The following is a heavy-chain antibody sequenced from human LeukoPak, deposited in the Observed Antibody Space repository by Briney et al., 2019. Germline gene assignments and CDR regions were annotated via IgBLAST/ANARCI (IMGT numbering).Heavy chain of an antibody. J-gene: IGHJ6*04. CDR2: LNPHSGGT. D-gene: IGHD2-15*01. Sequence: APMKVSCKASGYTLRDYYIYWVRQAPGQGLEWLGWLNPHSGGTNYAQKFQGRVTLTSDTSISTAYMELSLLTSDDTAIYYCARGLRIINGLDVWGKGTTVIVSS. CDR1: GYTLRDYY. CDR3: ARGLRIINGLDV. V-gene: IGHV1-2*02.